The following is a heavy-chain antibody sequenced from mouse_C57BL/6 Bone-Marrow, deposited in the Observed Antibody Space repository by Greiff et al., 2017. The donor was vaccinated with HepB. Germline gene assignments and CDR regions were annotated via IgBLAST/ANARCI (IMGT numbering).Heavy chain of an antibody. Sequence: EVQGVESGGDLVKPGGSLKLSCAASGFTFSSYGMSWVRQTPDKRLEWVATISSGGSYTYYPDSVKGRFTISRDNAKNTLYLQMSSLKSEDTAMYYCARHRGNWYFDVWGTGTTVTVSS. CDR1: GFTFSSYG. CDR3: ARHRGNWYFDV. CDR2: ISSGGSYT. V-gene: IGHV5-6*01. J-gene: IGHJ1*03. D-gene: IGHD3-1*01.